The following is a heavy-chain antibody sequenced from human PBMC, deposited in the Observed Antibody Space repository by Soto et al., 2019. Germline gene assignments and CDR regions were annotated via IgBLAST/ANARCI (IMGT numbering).Heavy chain of an antibody. V-gene: IGHV3-23*01. J-gene: IGHJ4*02. D-gene: IGHD3-3*01. Sequence: VGSLRLSCAASAFTFKNYAMTWVRQVPGQGLEWVSSIDVTGGSATYADFVKGRFTISRDNSRDTLSLQMNSLRVEDTAIYYCAKQFLAYYDFWGGHQDGSYFDYWGQGIQVTVSS. CDR2: IDVTGGSA. CDR3: AKQFLAYYDFWGGHQDGSYFDY. CDR1: AFTFKNYA.